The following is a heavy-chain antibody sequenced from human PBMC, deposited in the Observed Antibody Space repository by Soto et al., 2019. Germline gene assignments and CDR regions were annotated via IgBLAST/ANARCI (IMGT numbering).Heavy chain of an antibody. V-gene: IGHV1-24*01. D-gene: IGHD2-2*01. CDR3: ARGRKRVYCSSTSCYAPYYYYYYMDV. Sequence: ASVKVSCKVSGYTLTELSMHWVRQAPGKGLEWMGGFDPEDGETIYAQKFQGRVTMTEDTSTDTAYMELSSLRSEDTAVYYCARGRKRVYCSSTSCYAPYYYYYYMDVWGKGTTVTVSS. CDR2: FDPEDGET. J-gene: IGHJ6*03. CDR1: GYTLTELS.